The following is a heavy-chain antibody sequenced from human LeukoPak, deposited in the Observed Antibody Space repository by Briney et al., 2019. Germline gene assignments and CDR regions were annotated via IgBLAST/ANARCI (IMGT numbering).Heavy chain of an antibody. CDR2: ISGSGGST. V-gene: IGHV3-23*01. CDR3: AKGYCSGGSCSILVRGASDY. J-gene: IGHJ4*02. CDR1: GFTFSSYA. D-gene: IGHD2-15*01. Sequence: GGSLRLSCAASGFTFSSYAMSWVRQAPGKGLEWVSAISGSGGSTYYADSVKGRFTISRDNSKNTLYLRMNSLRAEDTAVCYCAKGYCSGGSCSILVRGASDYWGQGTLVTVSS.